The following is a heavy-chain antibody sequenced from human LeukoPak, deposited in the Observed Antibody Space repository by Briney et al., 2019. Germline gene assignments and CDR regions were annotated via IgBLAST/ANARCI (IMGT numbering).Heavy chain of an antibody. V-gene: IGHV4-61*01. D-gene: IGHD3-22*01. CDR1: GGSVSSGRYY. J-gene: IGHJ4*02. Sequence: PSETLSLTCTVSGGSVSSGRYYWSWIRQPPGKGLEWIGYIYYSGSTNYNPSLKSRVTISVDTSKNQFSLKLSSVTAADTAVYYCARVPSAYYYDSSGYYYYFDYWGQGTLVTVSS. CDR2: IYYSGST. CDR3: ARVPSAYYYDSSGYYYYFDY.